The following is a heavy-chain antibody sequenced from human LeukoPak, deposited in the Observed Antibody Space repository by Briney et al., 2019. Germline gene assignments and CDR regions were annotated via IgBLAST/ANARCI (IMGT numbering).Heavy chain of an antibody. D-gene: IGHD4-17*01. V-gene: IGHV4-59*01. Sequence: SETLSLTCTVSGGSIGSYYWSWIRQPPGKGLEWIGYIYYSGSTNYNPSLKSRVTISVDTSKNQFSLKLSSVTAADTAAYYCASGYYGTRTLAFDYWGQGTLVTVSS. CDR3: ASGYYGTRTLAFDY. J-gene: IGHJ4*02. CDR1: GGSIGSYY. CDR2: IYYSGST.